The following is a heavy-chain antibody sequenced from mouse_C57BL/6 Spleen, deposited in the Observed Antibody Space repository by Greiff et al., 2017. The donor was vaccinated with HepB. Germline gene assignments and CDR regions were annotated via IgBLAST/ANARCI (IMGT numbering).Heavy chain of an antibody. CDR2: INPSSGYT. CDR1: GYTFTSYW. J-gene: IGHJ4*01. CDR3: ARGADPYAMDY. Sequence: QVHVKQSGAELAKPGASVKLSCKASGYTFTSYWMHWVKQRPGQGLEWIGYINPSSGYTKYNQKFKDKATLTADKSSSTAYMQLSSLTYEDSAVYYCARGADPYAMDYWGQGTSVTVSS. V-gene: IGHV1-7*01.